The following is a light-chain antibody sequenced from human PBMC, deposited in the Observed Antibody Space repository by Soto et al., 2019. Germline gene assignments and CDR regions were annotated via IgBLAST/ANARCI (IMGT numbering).Light chain of an antibody. CDR2: KTS. Sequence: DIQRTQSPSTLSASVGDRVTITCRARQNIVNWLAWYQQKPGKAPNLLSYKTSTLQRGVPSRFSGSGSGTEFTLTLSSLQPDDFATYYCQQYDSHPMYTFGQGTKVDI. J-gene: IGKJ2*01. CDR3: QQYDSHPMYT. CDR1: QNIVNW. V-gene: IGKV1-5*03.